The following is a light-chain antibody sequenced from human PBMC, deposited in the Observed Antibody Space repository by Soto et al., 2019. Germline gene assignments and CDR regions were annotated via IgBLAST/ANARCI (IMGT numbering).Light chain of an antibody. V-gene: IGKV3-20*01. CDR2: GAS. CDR1: QSVSSSY. Sequence: EIVLTQSPGTLSLSPGERAALSCRASQSVSSSYLAWYQQKRGQAPRLLIYGASSRATGVPDSFSGSGSGTDFTLTISRLEPEDFAVYYCQQYGVLIIFGQGTRLQIQ. CDR3: QQYGVLII. J-gene: IGKJ5*01.